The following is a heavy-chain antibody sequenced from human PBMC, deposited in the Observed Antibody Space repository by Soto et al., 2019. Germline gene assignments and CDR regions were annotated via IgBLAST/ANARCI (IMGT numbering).Heavy chain of an antibody. CDR3: ARGYYGDPGEY. CDR2: IWYDGSNK. Sequence: QVQLVESGGGVVQPGRSRRLSCAASGFTFSSYGMHWVRQSPGKGLEGVAVIWYDGSNKYYADSVKGRFTISRDNSKNTLYLQMNSLRAEDTAVYYCARGYYGDPGEYWGQGTLVTVSS. V-gene: IGHV3-33*01. J-gene: IGHJ4*02. CDR1: GFTFSSYG. D-gene: IGHD4-17*01.